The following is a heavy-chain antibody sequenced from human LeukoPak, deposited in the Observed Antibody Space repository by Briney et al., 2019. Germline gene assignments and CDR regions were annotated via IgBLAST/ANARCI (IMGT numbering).Heavy chain of an antibody. V-gene: IGHV4-59*01. Sequence: PSETLSLTCSVSDDSITMYYWTWIRQPPGKGLEWIGYVDHTGSTNFNPSLNGRVSISRDTTKNLFSLRLRSVTAADTAVYYCARDLTSSGWYCDYWGQGTLVTVSS. CDR2: VDHTGST. CDR3: ARDLTSSGWYCDY. CDR1: DDSITMYY. J-gene: IGHJ4*02. D-gene: IGHD6-19*01.